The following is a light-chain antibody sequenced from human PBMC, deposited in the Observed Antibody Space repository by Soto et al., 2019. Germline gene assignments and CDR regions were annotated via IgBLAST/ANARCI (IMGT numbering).Light chain of an antibody. CDR3: TSYTSSITYV. CDR2: DVV. CDR1: SSDVGGYDY. V-gene: IGLV2-14*01. J-gene: IGLJ1*01. Sequence: QSVLTQPASVSGSPGQSITISCTGTSSDVGGYDYVSWYQQHPGKAPKLMIYDVVNRPSGVSNRFSGSKSGNTASLTISGLQAEDEADYYCTSYTSSITYVFGTGIKLTVL.